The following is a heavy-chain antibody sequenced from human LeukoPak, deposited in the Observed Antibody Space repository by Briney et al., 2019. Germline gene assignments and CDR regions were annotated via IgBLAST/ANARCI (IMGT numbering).Heavy chain of an antibody. CDR3: ASIILYGDEAFDI. D-gene: IGHD2-8*01. J-gene: IGHJ3*02. V-gene: IGHV5-51*01. CDR2: IYPGDSDT. Sequence: GESLKISCKGSGYSFTSYWIGWVRQMPGKGLEWMGIIYPGDSDTRYSPSFQGQVTISADKSISTAYLQWSSLKATDTATYYCASIILYGDEAFDIWGQGTMVTVSS. CDR1: GYSFTSYW.